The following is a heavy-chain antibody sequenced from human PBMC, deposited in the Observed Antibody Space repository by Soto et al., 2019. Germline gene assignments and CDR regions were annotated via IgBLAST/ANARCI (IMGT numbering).Heavy chain of an antibody. J-gene: IGHJ4*02. D-gene: IGHD3-16*01. CDR3: ARDGGRVYFDY. CDR1: GGSVSSGSYY. Sequence: SETLSLTCTVSGGSVSSGSYYWSWIRQPPGKGLEWIGYIYYSGSTNDNPSLKSRVTISVDTSKNQFSLKLSSVTAADTAVYYCARDGGRVYFDYWGQGTLVTVSS. V-gene: IGHV4-61*01. CDR2: IYYSGST.